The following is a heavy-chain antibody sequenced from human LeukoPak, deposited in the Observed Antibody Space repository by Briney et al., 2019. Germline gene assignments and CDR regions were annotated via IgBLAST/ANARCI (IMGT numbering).Heavy chain of an antibody. D-gene: IGHD6-13*01. Sequence: GGSLRLSCAASGFTFSSHAMRWVRQAPGKGLEWVSAISGSGATTYYADSVKGRFTISRDNSKNTLYLQMNSLRAEDTAVYYCAFPEQGDAFDIWGQGTMVTVSS. CDR3: AFPEQGDAFDI. CDR1: GFTFSSHA. V-gene: IGHV3-23*01. CDR2: ISGSGATT. J-gene: IGHJ3*02.